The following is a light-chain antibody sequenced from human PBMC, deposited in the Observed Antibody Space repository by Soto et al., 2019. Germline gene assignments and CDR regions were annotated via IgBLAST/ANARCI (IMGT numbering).Light chain of an antibody. CDR2: EVS. CDR1: SSDVGSYNR. V-gene: IGLV2-18*02. J-gene: IGLJ2*01. CDR3: SSYTSTRAWV. Sequence: QSALTQPPSVSGSPGQSVTISCTGTSSDVGSYNRVSWYQQPPGTAPKLMIYEVSNRPSGVPDRFSGSKSGNTASLTISGLQAEDEADYYCSSYTSTRAWVFGGGTKLPVL.